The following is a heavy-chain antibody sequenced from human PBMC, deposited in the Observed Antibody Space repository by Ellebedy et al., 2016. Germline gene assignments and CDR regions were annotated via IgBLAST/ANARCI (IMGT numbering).Heavy chain of an antibody. V-gene: IGHV4-59*12. CDR2: IYNSGST. Sequence: GSLRLXCTVSGGSISSYYWSWVRQPPGKGLEWIGYIYNSGSTNYSPSLKSRVTISVDTSKNQFSLILSSVTAADTAVYYCARQIVVVVATRDYYGLDVWGQGTTVTVSS. CDR1: GGSISSYY. D-gene: IGHD2-15*01. CDR3: ARQIVVVVATRDYYGLDV. J-gene: IGHJ6*02.